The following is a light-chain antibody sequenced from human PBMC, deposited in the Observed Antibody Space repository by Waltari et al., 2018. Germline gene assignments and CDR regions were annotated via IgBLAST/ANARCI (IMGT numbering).Light chain of an antibody. J-gene: IGKJ1*01. V-gene: IGKV1-5*03. Sequence: DVQMTQSPSTLSASVGDRVTITCRASQTISNWLAWYQQKPGKAPPLLIYKASSLQGGVPSRFSGSGSGAEFTLTISSLQPDDFATYYCHQYNAYPWTFGQGTKVEIK. CDR1: QTISNW. CDR2: KAS. CDR3: HQYNAYPWT.